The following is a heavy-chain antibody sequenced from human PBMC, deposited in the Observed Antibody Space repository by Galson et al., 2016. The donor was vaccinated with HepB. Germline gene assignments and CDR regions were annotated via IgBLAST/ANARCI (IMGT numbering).Heavy chain of an antibody. V-gene: IGHV4-39*01. CDR2: IYNSGDT. CDR3: ARETSGWAYYFDS. D-gene: IGHD6-19*01. J-gene: IGHJ4*02. CDR1: GGSISSGSYF. Sequence: ETLSLTCAVSGGSISSGSYFWGWIRQTPGKGLEWIGSIYNSGDTYYNPSLTSRVTMSVDTSNNRFSLSMSSVTAADTAVYCCARETSGWAYYFDSWGQGILVTVSS.